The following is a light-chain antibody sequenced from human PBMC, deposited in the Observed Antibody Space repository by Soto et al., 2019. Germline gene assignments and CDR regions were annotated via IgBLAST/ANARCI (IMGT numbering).Light chain of an antibody. CDR1: SSDVGGYNY. J-gene: IGLJ1*01. CDR2: DVS. V-gene: IGLV2-14*03. CDR3: SSYTTSNTRQIV. Sequence: QSALTQPASVSGSPGQSITISCTGTSSDVGGYNYVSWYQHHPGKAPKLLIYDVSNRPSGVSNLFSGSKSDNMASLTISGLQPEDEADYYCSSYTTSNTRQIVFGTGTKVTVL.